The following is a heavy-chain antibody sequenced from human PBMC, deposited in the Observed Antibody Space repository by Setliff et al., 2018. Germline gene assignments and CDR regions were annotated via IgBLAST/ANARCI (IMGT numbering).Heavy chain of an antibody. V-gene: IGHV3-23*01. J-gene: IGHJ6*03. CDR1: GFTFSSYA. Sequence: GGSLRLSCAASGFTFSSYAMSWVRQAPGQGLEWVSVIYSSGDTYTADFVRGRFIISRDNSKNTLYLQMNSRRAEDTAVYYCAKEAANYYYYMDVWGKGTTVTVSS. CDR2: IYSSGDT. CDR3: AKEAANYYYYMDV. D-gene: IGHD2-15*01.